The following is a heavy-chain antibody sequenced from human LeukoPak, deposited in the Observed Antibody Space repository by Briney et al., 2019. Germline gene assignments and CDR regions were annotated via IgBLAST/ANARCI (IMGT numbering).Heavy chain of an antibody. D-gene: IGHD3-16*01. J-gene: IGHJ4*02. Sequence: PGGSLRLSCAASGFSFSSYGMNWVRQAPGKGLEWVALISYDGTNKYYADSVKGRFTTSRDNSKNTLYLHMNSLRAEDTAVYYCAKVGDNWDFDYWGQGTLVSVSS. CDR2: ISYDGTNK. CDR3: AKVGDNWDFDY. CDR1: GFSFSSYG. V-gene: IGHV3-30*18.